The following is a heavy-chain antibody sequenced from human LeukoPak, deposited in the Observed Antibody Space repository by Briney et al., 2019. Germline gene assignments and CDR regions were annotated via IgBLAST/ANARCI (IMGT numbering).Heavy chain of an antibody. J-gene: IGHJ4*02. CDR3: ARDGTPDTAMVYYFDY. CDR1: GYTFTSYY. CDR2: INPSGGST. Sequence: ASVKVSCKASGYTFTSYYMHWVRQAPGQGLEWMGIINPSGGSTSYAQKFQDRVTMTRDTSTSTVYMEMSSLRSEDTAVYYCARDGTPDTAMVYYFDYWGQGTLVTVSS. V-gene: IGHV1-46*01. D-gene: IGHD5-18*01.